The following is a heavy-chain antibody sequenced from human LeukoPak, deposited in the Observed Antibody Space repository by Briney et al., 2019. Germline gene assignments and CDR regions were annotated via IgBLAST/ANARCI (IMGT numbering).Heavy chain of an antibody. Sequence: GGSLRLSCAASGFTFSGYSMNWVRQAPGKGLEWVSSISSRSSYINYAESVKGRFTISRDNAKNSLYLQMNSLRAEDTAVYYCAKERSIDVGAVPASTDHWGQGTLVTVSS. CDR3: AKERSIDVGAVPASTDH. J-gene: IGHJ5*02. CDR2: ISSRSSYI. CDR1: GFTFSGYS. V-gene: IGHV3-21*01. D-gene: IGHD2-2*01.